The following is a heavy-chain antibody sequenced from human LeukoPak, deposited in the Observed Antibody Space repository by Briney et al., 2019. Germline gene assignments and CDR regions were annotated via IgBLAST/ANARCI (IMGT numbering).Heavy chain of an antibody. J-gene: IGHJ5*02. D-gene: IGHD6-19*01. CDR1: GFTFSSYA. CDR3: AKDRTAVAGAYNWFDP. V-gene: IGHV3-23*01. CDR2: ISGSGGST. Sequence: GGSLRLSCAASGFTFSSYAMSWVRQAPGKGLEWVSAISGSGGSTYYADSVKGRFTISRDNSKNTLYLQMNSLRAEDTAVYYCAKDRTAVAGAYNWFDPWGQGTLVTVSS.